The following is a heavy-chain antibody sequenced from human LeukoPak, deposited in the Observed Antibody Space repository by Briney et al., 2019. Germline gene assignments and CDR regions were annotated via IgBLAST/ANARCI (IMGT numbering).Heavy chain of an antibody. CDR2: INPNSGGT. CDR3: ARDDGSSSVSSSY. J-gene: IGHJ4*02. Sequence: ASVKVSCKASGYTFTGYYMHWVRQAPGQGLEWMGWINPNSGGTNYAQKFQGRVTMTRDTSISTAYMELSRLRSDDTAVYYCARDDGSSSVSSSYWGQGTLVTVSS. D-gene: IGHD6-6*01. V-gene: IGHV1-2*02. CDR1: GYTFTGYY.